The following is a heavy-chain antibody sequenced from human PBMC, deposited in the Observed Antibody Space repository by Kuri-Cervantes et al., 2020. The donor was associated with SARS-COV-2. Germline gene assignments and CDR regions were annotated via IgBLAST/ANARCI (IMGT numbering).Heavy chain of an antibody. V-gene: IGHV1-69*05. J-gene: IGHJ4*02. D-gene: IGHD3-3*01. Sequence: SVKVSCKASGGTFSSYAISWVRQAPGQGLEWMGGIIPIFGTANYAQKFQGRVTITTDESTSTAYMELSSLRSEDTAVYYCARDLTIFGVVISYFDYWGQGTLVTVSS. CDR2: IIPIFGTA. CDR3: ARDLTIFGVVISYFDY. CDR1: GGTFSSYA.